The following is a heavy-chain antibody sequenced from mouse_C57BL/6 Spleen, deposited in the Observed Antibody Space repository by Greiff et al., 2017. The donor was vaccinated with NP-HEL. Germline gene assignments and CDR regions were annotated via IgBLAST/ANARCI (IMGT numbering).Heavy chain of an antibody. Sequence: QVQLQQPGAELVKPGASVKLSCKASGYTFTSYWMQWVNQRPGQGLEWIGEIDPSDSYTNYNQKFKGKATLTVDTSSSTAYMQLSSLTSEDSAVYYCARSGGDDYSWFAYWGQGTLVTVSA. CDR3: ARSGGDDYSWFAY. CDR2: IDPSDSYT. V-gene: IGHV1-50*01. D-gene: IGHD2-4*01. CDR1: GYTFTSYW. J-gene: IGHJ3*01.